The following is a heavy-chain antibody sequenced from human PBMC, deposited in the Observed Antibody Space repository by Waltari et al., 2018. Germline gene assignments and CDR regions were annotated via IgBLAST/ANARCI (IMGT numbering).Heavy chain of an antibody. CDR1: GFTFSSYA. CDR2: IGGIGGST. CDR3: AKFHNFDWYQIEYFQH. V-gene: IGHV3-23*04. D-gene: IGHD3-9*01. Sequence: EVQLVESGGGLVQPGGSLRLSCAASGFTFSSYAMSWVRQAPGKGLEWVSAIGGIGGSTYYADSVKGRFTISRDNSKNTLYLQMNSLRAEDTAVYYCAKFHNFDWYQIEYFQHWGQGTLVTVSS. J-gene: IGHJ1*01.